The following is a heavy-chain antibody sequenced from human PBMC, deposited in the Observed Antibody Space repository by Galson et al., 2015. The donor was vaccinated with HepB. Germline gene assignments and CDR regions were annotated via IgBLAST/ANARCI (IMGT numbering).Heavy chain of an antibody. Sequence: ETLSLTCTVSGGSISSYYWSWIRQPPGKGLEWIGYIYYSGSTNYNPSLKSRVTISVDTSKNQFSLKLSSVTAADTAVYYCARHGVGSGWTAPEVDYWGQGTLVTVSS. J-gene: IGHJ4*02. V-gene: IGHV4-59*08. CDR1: GGSISSYY. CDR2: IYYSGST. CDR3: ARHGVGSGWTAPEVDY. D-gene: IGHD1-14*01.